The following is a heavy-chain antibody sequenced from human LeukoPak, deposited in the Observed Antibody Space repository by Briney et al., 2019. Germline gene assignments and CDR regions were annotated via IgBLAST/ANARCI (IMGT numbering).Heavy chain of an antibody. Sequence: ASVKVSCKASGYTFTNYGISWVRQAPGQGLEWMGWISAYNGNKNYAQKFQGRVTMTTDTSTSTAYMELRSLRSDDTAVYYCAREGLNGYSYGTFDYWGQGTLVTVSS. CDR1: GYTFTNYG. CDR3: AREGLNGYSYGTFDY. V-gene: IGHV1-18*01. J-gene: IGHJ4*02. CDR2: ISAYNGNK. D-gene: IGHD5-18*01.